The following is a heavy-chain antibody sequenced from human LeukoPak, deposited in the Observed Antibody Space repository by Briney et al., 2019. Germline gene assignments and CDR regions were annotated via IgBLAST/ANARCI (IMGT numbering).Heavy chain of an antibody. D-gene: IGHD4/OR15-4a*01. CDR1: GFIFSSYA. Sequence: GGSLRLSCATSGFIFSSYAMTWVRQAPGKGLECVSPISDSGGSSYYADSVKGRFTIARDNAKNTLSLQMNSLRPEDTPVYYCARYIEANYYSALDYWGQGTLVTVSS. V-gene: IGHV3-23*01. J-gene: IGHJ4*02. CDR2: ISDSGGSS. CDR3: ARYIEANYYSALDY.